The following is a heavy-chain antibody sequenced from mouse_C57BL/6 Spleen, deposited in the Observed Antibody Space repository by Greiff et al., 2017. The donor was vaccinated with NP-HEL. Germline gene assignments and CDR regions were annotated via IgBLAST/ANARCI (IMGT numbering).Heavy chain of an antibody. CDR2: INPRNGRI. CDR3: ARVITRDY. J-gene: IGHJ2*01. CDR1: GYTFTSYW. Sequence: VQLQQSGAELVKPGASVKLSCKASGYTFTSYWMHWVKQRPGQGLEWIGEINPRNGRINYNEKFKSKATLTVDKFSSTAYMQLSSPTSEDSAVYDCARVITRDYWGQGTTRTVSS. V-gene: IGHV1S81*02. D-gene: IGHD6-1*01.